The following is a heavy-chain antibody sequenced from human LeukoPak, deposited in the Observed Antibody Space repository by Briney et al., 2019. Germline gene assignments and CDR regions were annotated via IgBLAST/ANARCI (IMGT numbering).Heavy chain of an antibody. CDR2: ISYDGSNK. D-gene: IGHD2-2*01. Sequence: GRSLRLSCAASGFTFSSYAMHWVRQAPGKGLEWVAVISYDGSNKYYADSVKGRFTISRDNSKNTLYLQMNSLRSEDTAVYYCAREDCSSTSCSIEGDYWGQGTLVTVSS. CDR3: AREDCSSTSCSIEGDY. V-gene: IGHV3-30-3*01. J-gene: IGHJ4*02. CDR1: GFTFSSYA.